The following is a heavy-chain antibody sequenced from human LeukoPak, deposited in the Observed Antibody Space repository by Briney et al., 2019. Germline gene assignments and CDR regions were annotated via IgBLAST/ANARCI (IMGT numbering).Heavy chain of an antibody. V-gene: IGHV4-34*01. CDR1: GGSFSGYY. Sequence: PSETLSLTCAVYGGSFSGYYWSWIRQPPGKGLEWIGEINHSGSTNYNPSLKSRVTISVETSKNKFSLKLSYVTAADTAVYYCARAYDILTGYYYSRSPSFDYWGQGTLVTVSS. CDR3: ARAYDILTGYYYSRSPSFDY. CDR2: INHSGST. D-gene: IGHD3-9*01. J-gene: IGHJ4*02.